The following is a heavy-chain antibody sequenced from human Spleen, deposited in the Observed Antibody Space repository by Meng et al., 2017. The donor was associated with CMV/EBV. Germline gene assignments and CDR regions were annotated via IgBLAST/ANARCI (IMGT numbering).Heavy chain of an antibody. J-gene: IGHJ4*02. Sequence: GESLKISCAASGFTFSSHGMHWVRQAPGKGLEWVTVILYDGSNKYYADSVKGRFTISRDNSKNTLYLQMNSMRAEDTAVYYCAKDVHTGVIDYWGQGALVTVSS. CDR1: GFTFSSHG. CDR3: AKDVHTGVIDY. D-gene: IGHD2-8*01. CDR2: ILYDGSNK. V-gene: IGHV3-33*06.